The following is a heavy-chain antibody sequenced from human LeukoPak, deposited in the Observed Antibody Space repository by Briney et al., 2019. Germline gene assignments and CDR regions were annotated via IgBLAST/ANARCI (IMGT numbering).Heavy chain of an antibody. Sequence: ASVKVSCKASGYTFNSYDINWVRQATGQGREWMGWMNPNSGNTGYAQKFQGRVTMTRNNSISTAYMELSSLRSEDTAVYYCARDYSSGWYKWFDPWGQGTLVTVSS. CDR2: MNPNSGNT. D-gene: IGHD6-19*01. V-gene: IGHV1-8*01. CDR3: ARDYSSGWYKWFDP. J-gene: IGHJ5*02. CDR1: GYTFNSYD.